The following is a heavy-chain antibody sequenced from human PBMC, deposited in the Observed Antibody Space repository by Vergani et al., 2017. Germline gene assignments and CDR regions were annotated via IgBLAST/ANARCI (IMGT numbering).Heavy chain of an antibody. CDR3: AREGGGSGDPVDY. CDR2: ISPDGFST. CDR1: GYTFTAYY. Sequence: QVQLVQSGAEVGKPGASVKISCKASGYTFTAYYIHWVRQAPEQGLEWVGVISPDGFSTFYAQKFQGRVTITRDTSTSTVYVEVTSLRSDDTAVYYCAREGGGSGDPVDYWGQGTLVTVSS. V-gene: IGHV1-46*01. J-gene: IGHJ4*02. D-gene: IGHD3-10*01.